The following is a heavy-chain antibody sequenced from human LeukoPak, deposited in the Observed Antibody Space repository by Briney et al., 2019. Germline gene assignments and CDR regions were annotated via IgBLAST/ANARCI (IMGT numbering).Heavy chain of an antibody. CDR1: GGSISSSSYY. D-gene: IGHD1-26*01. CDR3: ARYIVGATTGYYYYYYMDV. J-gene: IGHJ6*03. Sequence: PSETLSLTCTVSGGSISSSSYYWSWIRQPPGKGLEWIGYIYYSGSTSYNPSLKSRVTISVDTSKNQFSLKLSSVTAADTAVYYCARYIVGATTGYYYYYYMDVWGKGTTVTVSS. CDR2: IYYSGST. V-gene: IGHV4-61*01.